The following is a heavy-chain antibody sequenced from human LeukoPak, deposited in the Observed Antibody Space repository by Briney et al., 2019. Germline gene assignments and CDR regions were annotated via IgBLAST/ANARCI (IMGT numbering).Heavy chain of an antibody. D-gene: IGHD6-19*01. V-gene: IGHV3-66*01. CDR2: IYPNGNT. CDR1: GFTVSSNY. J-gene: IGHJ3*02. Sequence: GGSLRLSCAASGFTVSSNYMNWVRQAPGRGLEWVSMIYPNGNTFYTDSVKGRFTISRDNSKNTLDLQMNSLRADDAAMYYCASSAEWYSSGWHTYAFQIWGQGTKVTVSS. CDR3: ASSAEWYSSGWHTYAFQI.